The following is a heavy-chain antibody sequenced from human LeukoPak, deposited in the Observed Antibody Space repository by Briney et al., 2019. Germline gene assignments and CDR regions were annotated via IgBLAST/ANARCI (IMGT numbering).Heavy chain of an antibody. CDR1: GYTFTSYY. Sequence: ASVKVSCMASGYTFTSYYMHWVRQAPGQRLEWMGWINAGNGNTKYSQRFQGRVTITRDTSASTTYMELSSLRSEDTAVYYCARGSSDYPRYFDYWGQGTLVTVSS. V-gene: IGHV1-3*01. J-gene: IGHJ4*02. D-gene: IGHD3-22*01. CDR2: INAGNGNT. CDR3: ARGSSDYPRYFDY.